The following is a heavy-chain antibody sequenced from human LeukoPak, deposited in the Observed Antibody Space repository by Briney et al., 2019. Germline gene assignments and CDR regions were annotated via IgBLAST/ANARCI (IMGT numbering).Heavy chain of an antibody. J-gene: IGHJ3*02. CDR1: GYSINTNYY. Sequence: SETLSLTCTVSGYSINTNYYWDWIRPAPGKGLEWIGRVRHTGRPDYNPSLVSRVTVSLDTSKNQFSLNLISVTAADTALYYCARGYDSMAFDIWGQGTMVTVSS. CDR3: ARGYDSMAFDI. V-gene: IGHV4-38-2*02. D-gene: IGHD2/OR15-2a*01. CDR2: VRHTGRP.